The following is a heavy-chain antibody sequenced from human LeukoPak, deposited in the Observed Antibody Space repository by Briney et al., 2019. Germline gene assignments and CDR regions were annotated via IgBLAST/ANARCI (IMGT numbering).Heavy chain of an antibody. V-gene: IGHV3-23*01. D-gene: IGHD3-10*01. CDR1: RFGLNSKS. J-gene: IGHJ4*02. CDR3: AKAYHYGSGSSFDY. CDR2: ISSSGGST. Sequence: AECRFGLNSKSRRWLHHAKKKGLEWVSAISSSGGSTYYADSVKGRFTISRDNSKNTLYLQMNSLRAEDTAIYYCAKAYHYGSGSSFDYWGQGTLVTVSS.